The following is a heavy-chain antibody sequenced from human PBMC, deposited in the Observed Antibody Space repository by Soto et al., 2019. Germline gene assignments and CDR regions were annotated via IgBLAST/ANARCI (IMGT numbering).Heavy chain of an antibody. Sequence: QVQLQESGPGLVKPSETLSLTCTVSGGSISSYYWSWIRQPPGKGLEWIGYIYYSGSTNYNPSLKRRVTISVDTSKNQFSLKLSSVTAADTAVYYCARDSPLYSSSWLFDYWGQGTLVTVSS. D-gene: IGHD6-13*01. J-gene: IGHJ4*02. CDR1: GGSISSYY. CDR2: IYYSGST. V-gene: IGHV4-59*01. CDR3: ARDSPLYSSSWLFDY.